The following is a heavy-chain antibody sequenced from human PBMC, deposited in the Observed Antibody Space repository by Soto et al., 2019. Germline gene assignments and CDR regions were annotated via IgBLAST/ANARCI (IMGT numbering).Heavy chain of an antibody. CDR3: AKDLRYDFWSGPFDY. J-gene: IGHJ4*02. CDR1: GFTFSSYG. Sequence: GGSLRLSCAASGFTFSSYGMHWVRQAPGKGLEWVAVISYDGSNKYYAGSVKGRFTISRDNSKNTLYLQMNSLRAEDTAVYYCAKDLRYDFWSGPFDYWGQGTLVTVSS. D-gene: IGHD3-3*01. CDR2: ISYDGSNK. V-gene: IGHV3-30*18.